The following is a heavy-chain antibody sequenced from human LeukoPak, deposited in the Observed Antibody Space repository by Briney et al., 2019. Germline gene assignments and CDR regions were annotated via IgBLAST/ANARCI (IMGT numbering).Heavy chain of an antibody. D-gene: IGHD3-10*01. CDR2: MNPNSGNT. CDR3: ARGLTGSRITMVRGVPRSYYFDY. J-gene: IGHJ4*02. V-gene: IGHV1-8*01. Sequence: ASVKVSCKASGYTFTSYDINWVRQATGQGLEWMGWMNPNSGNTGYAQKFQGRVTMTRNTSISTAYMELSGLRSEDTAVYYCARGLTGSRITMVRGVPRSYYFDYWGQGTLVTVSS. CDR1: GYTFTSYD.